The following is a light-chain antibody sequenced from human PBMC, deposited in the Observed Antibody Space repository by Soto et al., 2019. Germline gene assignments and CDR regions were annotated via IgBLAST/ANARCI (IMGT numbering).Light chain of an antibody. CDR3: QHRAVWWT. Sequence: EIVLTQSPATLSLSPGERATLSCRAGQTIMSYLAWYQQKPGQAPRLLIYDASNRATGIPPRFSGSGSGTDFTLTISSLEPEDFAVYYCQHRAVWWTFGQGTKVEVK. V-gene: IGKV3-11*01. J-gene: IGKJ1*01. CDR2: DAS. CDR1: QTIMSY.